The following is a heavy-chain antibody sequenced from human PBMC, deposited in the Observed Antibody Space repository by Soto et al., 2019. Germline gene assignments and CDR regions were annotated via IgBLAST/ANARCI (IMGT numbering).Heavy chain of an antibody. CDR2: MDSSGNHI. V-gene: IGHV3-48*03. CDR3: AGEGPIGNHEAFDN. Sequence: EVQVVESGGGLVQPGGSMRLSCAASGFPFSNYEMNWVRQAPGKGMEWLSYMDSSGNHIKYSDPVKGRFTISRDNAENSLFLQMNSLRADDTAFYYCAGEGPIGNHEAFDNWGRGTLVTVSS. CDR1: GFPFSNYE. J-gene: IGHJ3*02. D-gene: IGHD3-10*01.